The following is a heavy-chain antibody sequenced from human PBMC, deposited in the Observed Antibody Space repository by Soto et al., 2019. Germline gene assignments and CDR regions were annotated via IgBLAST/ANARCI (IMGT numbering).Heavy chain of an antibody. J-gene: IGHJ4*02. CDR2: IIPILGIA. V-gene: IGHV1-69*02. CDR3: ASHPYGDERFYY. CDR1: GVTFSSYT. D-gene: IGHD4-17*01. Sequence: GASVKVSCKASGVTFSSYTISWVRQAPGQGLEWMGRIIPILGIANYAQKFQGRVTITADKSTSTAYMELSSLRSEDTAVYYCASHPYGDERFYYWGQGTLVTVSS.